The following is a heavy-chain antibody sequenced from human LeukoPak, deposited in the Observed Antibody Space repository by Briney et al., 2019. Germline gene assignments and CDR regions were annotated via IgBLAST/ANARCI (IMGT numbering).Heavy chain of an antibody. CDR3: AKGNCRGTSCYSDY. CDR2: ISGSGGST. J-gene: IGHJ4*02. CDR1: GFTFSSYA. D-gene: IGHD2-2*02. Sequence: GGSLRLSCAASGFTFSSYAMRWVRQAPGKGLEWVSGISGSGGSTYYADSVKGRFTIARDNSKNTLYLQMNSLRAEDTAVYYCAKGNCRGTSCYSDYWGQETLVTVSS. V-gene: IGHV3-23*01.